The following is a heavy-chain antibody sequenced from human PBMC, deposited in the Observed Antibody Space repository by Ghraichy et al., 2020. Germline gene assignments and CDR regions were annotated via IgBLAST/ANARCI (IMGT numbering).Heavy chain of an antibody. CDR1: GFTFSSYG. CDR2: IWYDGSNK. Sequence: GGSLRLSCAASGFTFSSYGMHWVRQAPGKGLEWVAVIWYDGSNKYYADSVKGRFTISRDNSKNTLYLQMNSLRAEDTAVYYCASGHCSSTSCYSVDYYYMDVWGKGTTVTVSS. CDR3: ASGHCSSTSCYSVDYYYMDV. D-gene: IGHD2-2*01. V-gene: IGHV3-33*01. J-gene: IGHJ6*03.